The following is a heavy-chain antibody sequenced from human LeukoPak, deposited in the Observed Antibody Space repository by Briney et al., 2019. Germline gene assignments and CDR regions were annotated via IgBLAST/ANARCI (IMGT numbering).Heavy chain of an antibody. Sequence: GGSLRLSCAASRFTFSGSAMHWVRQASGKGLEWVGRIRSKANSYATAYAASVKGRFTISRDDSKNTAYLQMNSLKTEDTAVYYCTSSIIAAAGTGYWGQGTLVTVSS. D-gene: IGHD6-13*01. CDR1: RFTFSGSA. J-gene: IGHJ4*02. CDR2: IRSKANSYAT. V-gene: IGHV3-73*01. CDR3: TSSIIAAAGTGY.